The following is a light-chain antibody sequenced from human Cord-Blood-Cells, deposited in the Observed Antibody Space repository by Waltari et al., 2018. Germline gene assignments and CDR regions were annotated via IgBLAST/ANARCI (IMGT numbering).Light chain of an antibody. J-gene: IGKJ1*01. CDR2: AAS. V-gene: IGKV1-8*01. CDR3: QQYYSYPT. Sequence: AIRMTQSPSSFSASTGDRVTITCRASQGISSYLAWYQQKPGKAPKLLIYAASTLQSGVPSSFSGSGSGTDFTLTISCLQSEDFATYYCQQYYSYPTFGQGTKVEIK. CDR1: QGISSY.